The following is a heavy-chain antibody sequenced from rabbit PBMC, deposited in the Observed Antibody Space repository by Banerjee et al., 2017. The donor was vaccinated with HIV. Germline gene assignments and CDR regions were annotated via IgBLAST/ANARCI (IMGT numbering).Heavy chain of an antibody. CDR1: GFSFSSGYL. J-gene: IGHJ4*01. V-gene: IGHV1S40*01. Sequence: QSLEESGGDLVKPGASLTLTCTVSGFSFSSGYLMCWVRQAPGKGLEWIGCIYAGSSGSTYYASWAKGRFTISKTSSTTVTLQLTSLTAADTATYFCASERVVTARALNLWGPGT. CDR3: ASERVVTARALNL. D-gene: IGHD5-1*01. CDR2: IYAGSSGST.